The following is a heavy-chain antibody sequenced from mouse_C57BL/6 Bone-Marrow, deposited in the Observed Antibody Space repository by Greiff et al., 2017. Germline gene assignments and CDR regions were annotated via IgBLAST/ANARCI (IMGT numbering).Heavy chain of an antibody. V-gene: IGHV5-4*03. CDR3: ASPRDYDVAWFAY. CDR1: GFTFSSYA. J-gene: IGHJ3*01. CDR2: ISDGGSYT. D-gene: IGHD2-4*01. Sequence: EVKLVESGGGLVKPGGSLQLSCAASGFTFSSYAMSWVRQTPEKRLEWVATISDGGSYTYYPDNVQGRFTISRDNAKNNLYLQMSHLKSEDTAMYYCASPRDYDVAWFAYWGQGTLVTVSA.